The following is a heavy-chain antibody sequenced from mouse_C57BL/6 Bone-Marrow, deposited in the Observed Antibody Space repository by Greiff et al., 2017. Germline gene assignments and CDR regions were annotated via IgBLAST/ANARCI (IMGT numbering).Heavy chain of an antibody. CDR1: GYTFTSYW. Sequence: QVQLQQPGAELVKPGASVKLSCKASGYTFTSYWMQWVKQRPGQGLEWIGEIDPSDSYTNYNQKFKGKATLTVDTSSSTAYMQLRSLTSEDSAVYDCARDRYSRAYWGQGTLVTVSA. D-gene: IGHD2-5*01. CDR2: IDPSDSYT. J-gene: IGHJ3*01. V-gene: IGHV1-50*01. CDR3: ARDRYSRAY.